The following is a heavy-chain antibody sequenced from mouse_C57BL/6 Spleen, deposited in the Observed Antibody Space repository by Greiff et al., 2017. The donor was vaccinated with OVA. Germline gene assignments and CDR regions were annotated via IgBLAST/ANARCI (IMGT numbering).Heavy chain of an antibody. Sequence: VQLQQSGAELMKPGASVKLSCKATGYTFTGYWIEWVKQRPGHGLEWIGEILPGSGSTNYNEKFKGKATFTADTSSNTAYMQLSSLTTDDSAIYYCARRSRYYYGSSYGFAYWGQGTLVTVSA. V-gene: IGHV1-9*01. D-gene: IGHD1-1*01. CDR1: GYTFTGYW. CDR2: ILPGSGST. J-gene: IGHJ3*01. CDR3: ARRSRYYYGSSYGFAY.